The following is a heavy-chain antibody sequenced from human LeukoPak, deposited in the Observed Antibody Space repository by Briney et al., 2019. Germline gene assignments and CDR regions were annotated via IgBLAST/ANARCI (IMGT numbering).Heavy chain of an antibody. V-gene: IGHV3-21*01. CDR1: GFTFSDYY. CDR3: ARELAFDY. J-gene: IGHJ4*02. CDR2: ISSSSSYI. D-gene: IGHD1-1*01. Sequence: GGSLRLSCEASGFTFSDYYMNWVRQAPGKGLEWVSSISSSSSYIYYADSVKGRFTISRDNAKNSLYLQMNSLRAEDTAVYYCARELAFDYWGQGTLVTVSS.